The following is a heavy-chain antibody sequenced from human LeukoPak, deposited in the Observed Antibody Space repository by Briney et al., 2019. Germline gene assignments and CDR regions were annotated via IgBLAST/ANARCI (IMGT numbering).Heavy chain of an antibody. J-gene: IGHJ6*03. CDR2: IKQDGSEK. D-gene: IGHD2-2*01. CDR3: ARERLLGYCSSTSCYQSSYYHYMDV. Sequence: GGSLRLSCAASGFTFSSYWMSWVRQAPGKGLEWVANIKQDGSEKYYVDSVKGRFTISRDNAKNSLYLQMNSLRAEDTAVYYCARERLLGYCSSTSCYQSSYYHYMDVWGKGTTVTVSS. CDR1: GFTFSSYW. V-gene: IGHV3-7*01.